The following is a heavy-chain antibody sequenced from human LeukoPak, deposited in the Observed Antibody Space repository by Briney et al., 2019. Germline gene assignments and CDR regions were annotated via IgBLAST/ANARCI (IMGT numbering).Heavy chain of an antibody. CDR1: GFTFSSYW. V-gene: IGHV3-7*01. CDR2: IKQDGSEK. Sequence: GGSLRLSCAASGFTFSSYWMSWVRQAPGKGLEWVANIKQDGSEKYYVDSVKGRFTISRDNAKNSLYLQMNSLRAEDTAVYYCAREYPIYYYYYYYMDVWGNGTTVTVCS. CDR3: AREYPIYYYYYYYMDV. J-gene: IGHJ6*03.